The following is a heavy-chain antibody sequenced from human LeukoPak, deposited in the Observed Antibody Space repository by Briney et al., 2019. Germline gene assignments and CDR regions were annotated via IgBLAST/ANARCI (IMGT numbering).Heavy chain of an antibody. Sequence: PGGSLRLSCAASGFTFSSYGMHWVRQAPGKGLEWVAFIRYDGSNKYYADSVKGRFTISRDNSKNTLYLQMNSLRAEDTAVYYCAKSTISSSWYAGFDPWGQGTLVTVSS. CDR3: AKSTISSSWYAGFDP. D-gene: IGHD6-13*01. J-gene: IGHJ5*02. V-gene: IGHV3-30*02. CDR1: GFTFSSYG. CDR2: IRYDGSNK.